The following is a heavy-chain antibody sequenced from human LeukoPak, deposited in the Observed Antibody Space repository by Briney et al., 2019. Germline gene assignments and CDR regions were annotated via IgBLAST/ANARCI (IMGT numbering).Heavy chain of an antibody. CDR1: GFTFSSYA. CDR3: AKGDYCSGGSCYIRGGDYFDY. Sequence: PGGSLRLSCAAPGFTFSSYAMSWVRQAPGKGLEWVSAISGSGGSTYYADSVKGRFTISRDNSKNTLYLQMNSLRAEDTAVYYCAKGDYCSGGSCYIRGGDYFDYWGQGTLVTVSS. V-gene: IGHV3-23*01. CDR2: ISGSGGST. D-gene: IGHD2-15*01. J-gene: IGHJ4*02.